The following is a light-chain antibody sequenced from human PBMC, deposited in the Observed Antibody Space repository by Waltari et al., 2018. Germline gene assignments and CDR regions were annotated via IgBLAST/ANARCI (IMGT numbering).Light chain of an antibody. V-gene: IGKV4-1*01. CDR2: WAS. CDR1: QSLLYRANNQNY. Sequence: DIVMTQSPDALPVSLGERATLHCRSSQSLLYRANNQNYLGWYQQKPGQPPKLLIYWASNRESGVPDRFSGGGSGTDFTLTISSLQAEDVAVYYCQQYYGTPYTFGQGTKLEIK. J-gene: IGKJ2*01. CDR3: QQYYGTPYT.